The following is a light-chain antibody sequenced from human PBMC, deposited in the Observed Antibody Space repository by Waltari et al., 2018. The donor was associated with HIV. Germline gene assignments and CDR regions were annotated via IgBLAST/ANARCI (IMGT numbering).Light chain of an antibody. J-gene: IGLJ1*01. V-gene: IGLV2-23*01. CDR3: CSYAGTITPYV. CDR2: EDS. CDR1: NSDVGNYNL. Sequence: SALTQPASVSGSPGQSFTISCTGTNSDVGNYNLVSWYQQHPGKAPKLMIYEDSKRPSGISNRFSGSKSGNTASLTISGLQAEDEAEYFCCSYAGTITPYVFGIGTKVTVL.